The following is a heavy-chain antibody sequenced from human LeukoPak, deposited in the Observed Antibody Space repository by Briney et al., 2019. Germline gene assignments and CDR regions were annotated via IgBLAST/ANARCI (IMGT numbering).Heavy chain of an antibody. CDR3: ARDPSSSYYYYYMDV. V-gene: IGHV1-2*02. CDR1: GYTFTGYY. J-gene: IGHJ6*03. D-gene: IGHD6-13*01. Sequence: AASVKVSCKASGYTFTGYYMHWVRQAPGQGLEWMGWINPNSGGTNYAQKFQGRVTMTRDTSISTAYMELSRLRSDDTAVYYCARDPSSSYYYYYMDVWGKGTTVTVSS. CDR2: INPNSGGT.